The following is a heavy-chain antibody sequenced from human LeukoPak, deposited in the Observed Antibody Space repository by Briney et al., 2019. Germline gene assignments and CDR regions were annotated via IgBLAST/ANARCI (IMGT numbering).Heavy chain of an antibody. D-gene: IGHD2-15*01. Sequence: ASVTVSCKASGYTFTGYYMHWVRQAPGQGVEWMGWINPNSGGTNYAQKFQGRVTMTSHTSISTAYMELSRLRSDHTAVYYCASADCSGRSCYIDYWGQGTLVTVSS. CDR1: GYTFTGYY. J-gene: IGHJ4*02. V-gene: IGHV1-2*02. CDR2: INPNSGGT. CDR3: ASADCSGRSCYIDY.